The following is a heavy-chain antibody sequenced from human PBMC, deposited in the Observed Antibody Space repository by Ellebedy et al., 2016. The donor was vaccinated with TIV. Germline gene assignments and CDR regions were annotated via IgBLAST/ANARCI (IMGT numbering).Heavy chain of an antibody. Sequence: GSLRLXCALSGGPFIGYHWSWIRQTPGKGLEWIGEINHSGTTSYNPSLKSRVTISLDTSKNQLSLELRFVTAADTAVYFCARRPDGMDVWGQGTTVTVSS. CDR1: GGPFIGYH. V-gene: IGHV4-34*01. CDR3: ARRPDGMDV. CDR2: INHSGTT. J-gene: IGHJ6*02. D-gene: IGHD6-6*01.